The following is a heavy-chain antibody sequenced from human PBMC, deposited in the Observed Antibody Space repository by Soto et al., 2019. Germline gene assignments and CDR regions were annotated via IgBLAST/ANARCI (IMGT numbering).Heavy chain of an antibody. CDR2: IYHSGST. J-gene: IGHJ4*02. Sequence: SETLSLTCAVSGGSISSGGYSWSWIRQPPGKGLEWIGYIYHSGSTYYSPSLKSRVTISVDRSKNQFSLKLSSVTAADTAVYYCARDSGYDRKFDYWGQGTLVTVSS. CDR1: GGSISSGGYS. V-gene: IGHV4-30-2*01. CDR3: ARDSGYDRKFDY. D-gene: IGHD5-12*01.